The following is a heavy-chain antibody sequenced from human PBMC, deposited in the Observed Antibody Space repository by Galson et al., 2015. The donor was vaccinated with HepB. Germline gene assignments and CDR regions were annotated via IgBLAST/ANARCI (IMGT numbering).Heavy chain of an antibody. D-gene: IGHD6-19*01. V-gene: IGHV3-23*01. CDR2: ISGSGGST. CDR1: GFTFSSYA. J-gene: IGHJ4*02. Sequence: SLRLSCAASGFTFSSYAMSWVRQAPGKGLEWVSAISGSGGSTYYADSVKGRFTISRDNSKNTPYLQMNSLRAEDTAVYYCAAPSGSGWSLDYWGQGTLVTVSS. CDR3: AAPSGSGWSLDY.